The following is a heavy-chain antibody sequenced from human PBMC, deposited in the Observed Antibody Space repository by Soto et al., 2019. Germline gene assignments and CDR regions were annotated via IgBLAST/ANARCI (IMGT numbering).Heavy chain of an antibody. CDR2: IIPIFGTA. CDR1: GGTFSSYA. CDR3: ARGARYYYYSSGYYYKNWYFDL. J-gene: IGHJ2*01. V-gene: IGHV1-69*01. D-gene: IGHD3-22*01. Sequence: QVQLVQSGAEVQKPGSSVKVSCKASGGTFSSYAISWVRQAPGQGLEWMGGIIPIFGTANYAQKFQGRVTITADESTSTAYMELSSLRSEDTAVYYCARGARYYYYSSGYYYKNWYFDLWGRGTLVTVSS.